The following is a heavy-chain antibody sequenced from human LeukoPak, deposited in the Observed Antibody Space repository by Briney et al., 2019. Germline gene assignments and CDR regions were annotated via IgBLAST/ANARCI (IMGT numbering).Heavy chain of an antibody. D-gene: IGHD6-19*01. J-gene: IGHJ6*03. CDR1: GGSISGHY. CDR3: ARVAEQGLIRVSYYYMDV. CDR2: IYSSGTT. V-gene: IGHV4-59*11. Sequence: SETLSLTCNVSGGSISGHYWSWIRQPPGKGLEWIGHIYSSGTTNYNPSLRSRLTISVDTYRRQFSLKLISVTAADAAVYYCARVAEQGLIRVSYYYMDVWGKGTTVTVSS.